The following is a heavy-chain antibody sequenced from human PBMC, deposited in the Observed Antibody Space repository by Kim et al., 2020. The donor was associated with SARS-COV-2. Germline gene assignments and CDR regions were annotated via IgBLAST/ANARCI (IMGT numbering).Heavy chain of an antibody. CDR3: ARQTAVAGPLWFDP. D-gene: IGHD6-19*01. V-gene: IGHV4-4*02. CDR2: IYHSGST. J-gene: IGHJ5*02. Sequence: SETLSLTCAVSGGSISSSNWWTWVRQPPGKRLEWIGEIYHSGSTNYNPSLKSRVTISVDKSKNHFSLKLNSVTAADTAVYYCARQTAVAGPLWFDPWGQGTLVTVSS. CDR1: GGSISSSNW.